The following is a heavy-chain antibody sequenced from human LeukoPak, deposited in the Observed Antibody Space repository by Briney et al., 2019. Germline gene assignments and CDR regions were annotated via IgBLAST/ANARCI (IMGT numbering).Heavy chain of an antibody. V-gene: IGHV3-7*01. J-gene: IGHJ4*02. D-gene: IGHD2-15*01. CDR1: GFTFREYW. Sequence: GGSLRLSCAVSGFTFREYWMTWVRQTPGRGLEWVANIKQDGSEEYYVDSVKGRFAVSRDTAKNSLYLQMNSLRAEDTAVYYCASWVGRDYWGQGTLVTVSS. CDR3: ASWVGRDY. CDR2: IKQDGSEE.